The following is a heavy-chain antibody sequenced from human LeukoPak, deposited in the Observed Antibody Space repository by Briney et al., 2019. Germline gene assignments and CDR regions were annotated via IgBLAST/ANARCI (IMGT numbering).Heavy chain of an antibody. Sequence: GGSLRLSCAASGFTFSDSSMNWVRQAPGKGLEWVSYISSSTTATRYAESVKGRFTISRDNAKNLVYLQMNSLRDDDTAVYYCARDVDSSSWYRLDSWGRGTLVTVSS. D-gene: IGHD6-13*01. J-gene: IGHJ4*02. CDR2: ISSSTTAT. V-gene: IGHV3-48*02. CDR1: GFTFSDSS. CDR3: ARDVDSSSWYRLDS.